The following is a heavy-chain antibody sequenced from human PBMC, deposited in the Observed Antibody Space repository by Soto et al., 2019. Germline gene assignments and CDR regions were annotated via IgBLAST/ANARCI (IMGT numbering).Heavy chain of an antibody. CDR1: GGTFSSYT. V-gene: IGHV1-69*02. J-gene: IGHJ1*01. Sequence: QVQLVQSGAEVKKPGSSVKVSCKASGGTFSSYTISWVRQAPGQGLEWMGRIIPILGIANYAQKFQGRVTITAEKSTSTAYMELSSLRSEDTAVYYCASLELGYCSGGSCYTEYFQHWGQGTLVTVSS. CDR3: ASLELGYCSGGSCYTEYFQH. D-gene: IGHD2-15*01. CDR2: IIPILGIA.